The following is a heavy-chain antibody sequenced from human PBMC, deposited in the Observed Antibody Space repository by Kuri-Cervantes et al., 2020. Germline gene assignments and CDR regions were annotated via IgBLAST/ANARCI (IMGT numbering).Heavy chain of an antibody. J-gene: IGHJ3*02. V-gene: IGHV3-74*01. CDR1: GFTFSSYW. D-gene: IGHD1-26*01. Sequence: GESLKISCAASGFTFSSYWMHWVRQAPGKGLVWVSHINSDGSSTSYADSVKGRFTISRDNAKNTLYLQMNSLRAEDTAVYYCAREQYSDNAFDIWGQGTMVTVSS. CDR3: AREQYSDNAFDI. CDR2: INSDGSST.